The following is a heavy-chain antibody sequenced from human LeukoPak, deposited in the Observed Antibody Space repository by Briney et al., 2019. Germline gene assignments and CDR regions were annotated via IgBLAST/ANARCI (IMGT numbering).Heavy chain of an antibody. Sequence: GGSLRLSCAASGLTVTSNYMSWVRQAPGKGLEWVSIIYGDGSKYYADSMKGRLTITRDNTKNTLYLQMNSLRVEDTAVYYCARVIVATNTFDAFDIWGQGTMVTVSS. CDR3: ARVIVATNTFDAFDI. D-gene: IGHD5-12*01. J-gene: IGHJ3*02. CDR2: IYGDGSK. V-gene: IGHV3-53*01. CDR1: GLTVTSNY.